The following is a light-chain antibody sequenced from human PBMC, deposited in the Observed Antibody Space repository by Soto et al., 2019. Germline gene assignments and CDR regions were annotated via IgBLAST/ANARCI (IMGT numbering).Light chain of an antibody. Sequence: DIVLTQSPATLSLSPGERATLSCRASQSVSRDFAWYQQKPGQAPRLLIYDASNRATGIPARFSGSGSGTDFTLTINSLQPEDFAVYYCQQRGSWPPTFGPGTKVDIK. CDR1: QSVSRD. J-gene: IGKJ3*01. CDR3: QQRGSWPPT. V-gene: IGKV3-11*01. CDR2: DAS.